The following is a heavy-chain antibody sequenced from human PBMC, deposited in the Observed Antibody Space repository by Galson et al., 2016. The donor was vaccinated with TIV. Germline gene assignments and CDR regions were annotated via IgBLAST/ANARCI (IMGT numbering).Heavy chain of an antibody. J-gene: IGHJ6*02. CDR2: MYTGGSA. V-gene: IGHV3-53*01. D-gene: IGHD7-27*01. Sequence: SLRLSCAASGFTVSGDHMTWVRQAPGRGLECLSVMYTGGSAYYADSVKGRFTISRDNSKNTLYLQMNSLRVEDTAVYYCGRVNGAAKTYGMAVWGQGTTVTVSS. CDR3: GRVNGAAKTYGMAV. CDR1: GFTVSGDH.